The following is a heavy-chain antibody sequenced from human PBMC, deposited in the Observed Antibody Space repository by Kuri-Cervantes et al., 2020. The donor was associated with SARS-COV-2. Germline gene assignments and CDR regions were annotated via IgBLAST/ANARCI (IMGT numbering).Heavy chain of an antibody. CDR3: ARDQRYCSSTSCYPQQFDY. CDR2: IIPILGTP. J-gene: IGHJ4*02. CDR1: GGTFSSYA. Sequence: SVKVSCKASGGTFSSYAVSWVRQAPGQGLEWMGGIIPILGTPNYAQKFQGRVTITADESTSTAYMELSSLRSEDTAVYYCARDQRYCSSTSCYPQQFDYWGQGTLVTVSS. D-gene: IGHD2-2*01. V-gene: IGHV1-69*13.